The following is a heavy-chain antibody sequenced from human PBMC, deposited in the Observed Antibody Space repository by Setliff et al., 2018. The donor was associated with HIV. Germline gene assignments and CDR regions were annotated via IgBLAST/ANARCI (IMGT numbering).Heavy chain of an antibody. D-gene: IGHD3-9*01. CDR1: GGSISNGGFY. CDR3: ARDQPQDYDSLTGYYTGRYFDY. V-gene: IGHV4-61*02. J-gene: IGHJ4*02. Sequence: SETLSLTCTVSGGSISNGGFYWYWIRQPAGKGLEWIGRIYTSGTTNYNPSLKSRVTISMDTSKSQFSLRLTSVTAADTAVYYCARDQPQDYDSLTGYYTGRYFDYRGRGTLVTVSS. CDR2: IYTSGTT.